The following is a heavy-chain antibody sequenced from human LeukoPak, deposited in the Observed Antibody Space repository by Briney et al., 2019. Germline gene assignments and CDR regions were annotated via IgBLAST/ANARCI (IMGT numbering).Heavy chain of an antibody. D-gene: IGHD4-17*01. Sequence: SETLSLTCAVSGGSFSDYYWIWIRQSPGKGLEWIGQINHSGSANYNPSLKSRITISVDSSKNQFSLELTSVTAADTAVYYCARQGASYGDYVWGYYYMDVWGRGTTVIVSS. CDR3: ARQGASYGDYVWGYYYMDV. CDR2: INHSGSA. J-gene: IGHJ6*03. CDR1: GGSFSDYY. V-gene: IGHV4-34*01.